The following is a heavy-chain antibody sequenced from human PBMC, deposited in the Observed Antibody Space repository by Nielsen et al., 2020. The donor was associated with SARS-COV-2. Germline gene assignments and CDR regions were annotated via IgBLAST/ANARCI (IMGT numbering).Heavy chain of an antibody. CDR2: ISYDGSNK. D-gene: IGHD6-13*01. J-gene: IGHJ4*02. CDR3: AKEYSSSWYTSFDY. V-gene: IGHV3-30*18. Sequence: WILQPPGKGLEWVAVISYDGSNKYYADSVKGRFTISRDNSKNTLYLQMNSLRAEDTAVYYCAKEYSSSWYTSFDYWGQGTLVTVSS.